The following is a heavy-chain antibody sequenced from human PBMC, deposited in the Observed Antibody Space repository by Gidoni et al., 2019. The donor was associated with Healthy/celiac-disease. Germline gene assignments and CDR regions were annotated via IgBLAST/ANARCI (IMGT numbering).Heavy chain of an antibody. Sequence: QVQLVESGVGVVQPGSSLRLSCAASGFPFSSYAMHWVRQAPGKGLEWVAVISYDGSNKYYADSVKGRFTISRDNSKNTLYLQMNSLRAEDTAVYYCASGITGTTPYYYGMDVWGQGTTVTVSS. CDR3: ASGITGTTPYYYGMDV. D-gene: IGHD1-7*01. V-gene: IGHV3-30-3*01. CDR2: ISYDGSNK. J-gene: IGHJ6*02. CDR1: GFPFSSYA.